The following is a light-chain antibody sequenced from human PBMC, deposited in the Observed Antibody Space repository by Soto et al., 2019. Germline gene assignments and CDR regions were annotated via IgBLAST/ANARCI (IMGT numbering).Light chain of an antibody. J-gene: IGKJ1*01. V-gene: IGKV1-39*01. Sequence: DIQMTQSPSSLSASVGDRVSITCQTSQNINTYLNWYQQKPGKAPKLLIYGASSLQSGVPSRFSGSGFGTDFTLTISSLEPEDFATYYCQESFSPLWGTCGQGTKVDIK. CDR2: GAS. CDR1: QNINTY. CDR3: QESFSPLWGT.